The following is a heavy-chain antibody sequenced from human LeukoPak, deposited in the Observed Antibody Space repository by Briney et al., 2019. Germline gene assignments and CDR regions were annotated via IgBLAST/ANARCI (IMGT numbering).Heavy chain of an antibody. Sequence: GGCLRLSCAASGFTFSSYAMSCVPQAPGKGLGWGLTISGRGGSTYNADTAKGRFTISREKSKNTRYLQMNSLRAEDTAIYYCAKSNGDYYDGMDVWGQGTTVTVSS. J-gene: IGHJ6*02. CDR2: ISGRGGST. D-gene: IGHD4-11*01. CDR1: GFTFSSYA. CDR3: AKSNGDYYDGMDV. V-gene: IGHV3-23*01.